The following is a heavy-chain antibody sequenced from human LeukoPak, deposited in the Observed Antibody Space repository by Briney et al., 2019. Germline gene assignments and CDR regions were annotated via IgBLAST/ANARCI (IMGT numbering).Heavy chain of an antibody. CDR1: GFTFSSYA. D-gene: IGHD3-3*01. CDR3: ARGKDYYDFWSGYLAPFDY. J-gene: IGHJ4*02. CDR2: INHSGST. V-gene: IGHV4-34*01. Sequence: GSLRLSCAASGFTFSSYAMSWVRQAPGKGLEWIGEINHSGSTNYNPSLKSRVTISVDTSKNQFSLKLSSVTAADTAVYYCARGKDYYDFWSGYLAPFDYWGQGTLVTVSS.